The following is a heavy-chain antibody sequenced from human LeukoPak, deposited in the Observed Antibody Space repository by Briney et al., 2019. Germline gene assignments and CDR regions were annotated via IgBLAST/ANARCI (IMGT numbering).Heavy chain of an antibody. CDR3: ASGVPAAIY. J-gene: IGHJ4*02. CDR1: GCTFSNYF. D-gene: IGHD2-2*01. V-gene: IGHV3-33*01. Sequence: GSLRLSCVASGCTFSNYFMHWVRQAPGRGLDWVALIWSDGSSQYYADSVKGRFTISRDNSKNTLYLQMNSLRAEDTAVYYCASGVPAAIYWGQGTLVTVSS. CDR2: IWSDGSSQ.